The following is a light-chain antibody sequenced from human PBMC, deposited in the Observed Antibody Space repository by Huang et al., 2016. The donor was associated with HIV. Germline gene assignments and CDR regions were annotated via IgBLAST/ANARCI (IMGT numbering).Light chain of an antibody. CDR1: QSLLYSDGNTY. V-gene: IGKV2-30*01. J-gene: IGKJ1*01. Sequence: DVVMTQSPLSLPVTLGQPATISCRSSQSLLYSDGNTYLNWFKQRPGQSPRRLIYKVSTRESGVPDRFSGSGSGTDFTLKISRVEAEDVGVYYCMQGTHWPPTFGQGTKVEIK. CDR3: MQGTHWPPT. CDR2: KVS.